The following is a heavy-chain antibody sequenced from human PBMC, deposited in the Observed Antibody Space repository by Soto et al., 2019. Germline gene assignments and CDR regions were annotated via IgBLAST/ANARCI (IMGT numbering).Heavy chain of an antibody. CDR3: ASLGLGTY. V-gene: IGHV1-69*02. Sequence: QVQLVQSGAEVKKPGSSVKVSCKASGGTFSSYTISWVRQAPGQGLEWMGRIIPILGIANYAQKFQGRVTITADKSTSPAYRELSSLRSEDAAVYYCASLGLGTYWGQGTLVTVSS. CDR1: GGTFSSYT. J-gene: IGHJ4*02. D-gene: IGHD7-27*01. CDR2: IIPILGIA.